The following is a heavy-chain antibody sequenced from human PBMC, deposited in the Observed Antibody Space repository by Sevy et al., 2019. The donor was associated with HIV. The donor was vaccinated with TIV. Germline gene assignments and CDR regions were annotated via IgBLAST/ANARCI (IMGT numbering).Heavy chain of an antibody. CDR3: ARALKSGWELGWFDP. CDR1: GGSISSYY. V-gene: IGHV4-59*01. CDR2: IYYSGST. Sequence: SETLSLTCTVSGGSISSYYWSWIRQPPGKGLEWLGYIYYSGSTNYNPSLKSRVTISVDTSKNQFSLKLSSVTAADTAVYYCARALKSGWELGWFDPWGQGTLVTVSS. D-gene: IGHD1-26*01. J-gene: IGHJ5*02.